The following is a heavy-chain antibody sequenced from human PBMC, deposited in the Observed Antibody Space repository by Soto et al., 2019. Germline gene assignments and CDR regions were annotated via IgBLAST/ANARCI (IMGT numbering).Heavy chain of an antibody. CDR2: IIPIFGTA. V-gene: IGHV1-69*13. J-gene: IGHJ5*02. CDR1: GGTFSSYA. Sequence: ASVKVSCKASGGTFSSYAISWVRQAPGQGLEWMGGIIPIFGTANYAQKFQGRVTITPDESTSPAYMELSSLRSEDTAVYYCARDLIKGISWFDPWGQGTLVTVSS. CDR3: ARDLIKGISWFDP. D-gene: IGHD6-13*01.